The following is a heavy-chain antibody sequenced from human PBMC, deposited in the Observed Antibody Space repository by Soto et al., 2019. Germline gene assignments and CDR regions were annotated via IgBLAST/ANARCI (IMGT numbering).Heavy chain of an antibody. CDR1: GYSFTTYW. V-gene: IGHV5-51*01. CDR3: AKTAAGGKNYYGMDV. Sequence: GESLKISCQASGYSFTTYWISWVRQMPGKGLEWMGIIYPGDSDTRYSPSFQGQVTISADKSISTAYLQWSSLKASDTAMYYCAKTAAGGKNYYGMDVWGQGTTVTVSS. J-gene: IGHJ6*02. CDR2: IYPGDSDT. D-gene: IGHD6-13*01.